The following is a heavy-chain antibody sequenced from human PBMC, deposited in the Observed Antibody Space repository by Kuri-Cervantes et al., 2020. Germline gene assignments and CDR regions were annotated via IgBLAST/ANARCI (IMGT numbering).Heavy chain of an antibody. J-gene: IGHJ4*02. D-gene: IGHD4-23*01. V-gene: IGHV3-30*07. CDR2: ISHDGSNN. CDR3: ASGADYGGILDY. CDR1: GFTFNTYP. Sequence: GESLKISCAASGFTFNTYPMHWVRQAPGRGLEWVALISHDGSNNYYADSVKGRFTISRDNAKNSLYLQMNSLRDEDTAVYYCASGADYGGILDYWGQGTLVTVSS.